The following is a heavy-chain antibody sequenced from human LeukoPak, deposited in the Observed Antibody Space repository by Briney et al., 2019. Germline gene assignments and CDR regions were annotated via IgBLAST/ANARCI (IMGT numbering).Heavy chain of an antibody. D-gene: IGHD5-18*01. V-gene: IGHV1-18*01. CDR2: ISAYNGNT. Sequence: ASVKVSCKASGYTFTSYGISWVRQAPGQGLEWMGWISAYNGNTNYAQKLQGRVTMTEDTSTDTAYMELSSLRSEDTAVYYCATTQLWTYWYFDLWGRGTLVTVSS. J-gene: IGHJ2*01. CDR3: ATTQLWTYWYFDL. CDR1: GYTFTSYG.